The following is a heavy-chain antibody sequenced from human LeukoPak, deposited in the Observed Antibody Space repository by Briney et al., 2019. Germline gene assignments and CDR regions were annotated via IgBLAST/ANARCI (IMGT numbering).Heavy chain of an antibody. CDR1: GGSFSGYY. V-gene: IGHV4-34*01. J-gene: IGHJ5*02. CDR2: INHSGST. Sequence: PSETLSLTCAVYGGSFSGYYWNWIRQPPGKGLEWIGEINHSGSTNYNPSLKSRVTISVDTSKNQFSLKLSSVTAADTAVYYCARGSWFDPWGQGTLVTVSS. CDR3: ARGSWFDP.